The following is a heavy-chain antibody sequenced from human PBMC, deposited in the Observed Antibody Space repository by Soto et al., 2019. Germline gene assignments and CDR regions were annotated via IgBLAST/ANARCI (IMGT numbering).Heavy chain of an antibody. V-gene: IGHV3-30-3*01. CDR3: AREIAAAGTDDY. CDR1: GFTFSSYA. J-gene: IGHJ4*02. Sequence: GGSLRLSCAASGFTFSSYAMHWVRQAPGKGLEWVAVISYDGSNKYYADSVKGRFTISRDNSKNTLYLQMNSLRAEDAAVYYCAREIAAAGTDDYWGQGTLVTVSS. CDR2: ISYDGSNK. D-gene: IGHD6-13*01.